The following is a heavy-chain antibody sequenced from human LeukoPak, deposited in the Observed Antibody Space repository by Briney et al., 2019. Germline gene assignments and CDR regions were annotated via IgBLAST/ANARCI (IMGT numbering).Heavy chain of an antibody. V-gene: IGHV3-23*01. CDR2: ISASGSAT. CDR3: ARGHGSGSYGNGMDV. D-gene: IGHD3-10*01. CDR1: GFIFSNYG. J-gene: IGHJ6*02. Sequence: GGSLRLSCAASGFIFSNYGMNWVRQAPGKGLEWVAAISASGSATSYADSVRGRFTISRDNSKSTTYLQMNSLRAEDTAVFYCARGHGSGSYGNGMDVWGQGTTVTVSS.